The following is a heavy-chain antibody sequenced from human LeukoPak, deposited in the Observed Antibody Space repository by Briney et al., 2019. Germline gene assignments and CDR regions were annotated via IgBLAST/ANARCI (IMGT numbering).Heavy chain of an antibody. CDR1: GFTVSSNY. D-gene: IGHD3-10*01. CDR3: AREMWFGELSPFYYYYYGMDV. Sequence: ESGGSLRLSCAASGFTVSSNYMSWVRQAPGKGLEWVSVIYSGGSTYYADSVKGRFTISRDNSKNTLYLQMNSLRAEDTAVYYCAREMWFGELSPFYYYYYGMDVWGQGTTVTASS. V-gene: IGHV3-66*01. CDR2: IYSGGST. J-gene: IGHJ6*02.